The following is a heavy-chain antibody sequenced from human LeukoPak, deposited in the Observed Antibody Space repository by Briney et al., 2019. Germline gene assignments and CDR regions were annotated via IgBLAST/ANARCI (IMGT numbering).Heavy chain of an antibody. CDR3: AKDLYYYDSSGYFYYYYGMDV. D-gene: IGHD3-22*01. CDR1: GFTFDDYD. J-gene: IGHJ6*02. CDR2: ISGGGGST. Sequence: GGSLRLSCAASGFTFDDYDMHWVRQAPGKGLEWVSLISGGGGSTYYADSVKGRFTISRDNSKNSLYLQMNSLRTEDTALYYCAKDLYYYDSSGYFYYYYGMDVWVQGTTVTVSS. V-gene: IGHV3-43*02.